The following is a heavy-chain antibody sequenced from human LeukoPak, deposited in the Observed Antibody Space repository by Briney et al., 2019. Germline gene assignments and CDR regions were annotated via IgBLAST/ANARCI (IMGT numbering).Heavy chain of an antibody. J-gene: IGHJ4*02. CDR1: GGSISSGGYY. CDR3: ARGDRAAEEEEGHYFDY. V-gene: IGHV4-31*03. Sequence: SQTLSLTCTVSGGSISSGGYYWSWIRQHPGKGLGWIGYIYYSGSTYYNPSLKSRVTISVDTSKNQFSLKLSSVTAADTSVYYCARGDRAAEEEEGHYFDYWGQGTLVTVSS. CDR2: IYYSGST. D-gene: IGHD6-13*01.